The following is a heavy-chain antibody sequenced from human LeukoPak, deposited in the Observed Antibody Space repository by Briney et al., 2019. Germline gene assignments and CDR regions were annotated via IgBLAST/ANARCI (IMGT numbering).Heavy chain of an antibody. CDR3: ARDWRYSIDH. Sequence: GGSLRLSCAASGFTFGSYSMNWVRQAPGKGLEWVATISISGTYIYYADSVKGRFTISRDNANNSLFLDMNSLRADDTAMYYCARDWRYSIDHWGQGTLVTVSS. V-gene: IGHV3-21*01. CDR1: GFTFGSYS. CDR2: ISISGTYI. D-gene: IGHD1-1*01. J-gene: IGHJ5*02.